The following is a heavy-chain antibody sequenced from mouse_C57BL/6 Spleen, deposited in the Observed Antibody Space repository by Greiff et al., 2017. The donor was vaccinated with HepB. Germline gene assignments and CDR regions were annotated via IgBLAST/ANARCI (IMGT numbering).Heavy chain of an antibody. CDR3: ARKGFGTTVVATDYYAMDY. J-gene: IGHJ4*01. Sequence: VQLQQSGAELARPGASVKLSCKASGYTFTSYGISWVKQRTGQGLEWIGEIYPRSGNTYYNEKFKGKATLTADKSSSTAYMELRSLTSEDSAVYFCARKGFGTTVVATDYYAMDYWGQGTSVTVSS. V-gene: IGHV1-81*01. CDR2: IYPRSGNT. CDR1: GYTFTSYG. D-gene: IGHD1-1*01.